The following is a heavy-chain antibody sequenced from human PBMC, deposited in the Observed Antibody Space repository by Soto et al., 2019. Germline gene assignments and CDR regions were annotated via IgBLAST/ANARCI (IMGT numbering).Heavy chain of an antibody. V-gene: IGHV3-33*01. CDR2: IWYDGSNK. CDR3: ARDLGRSSSSWYPHYGMDV. Sequence: GGSLRLSCAASGFTFSSYGMHWVRQAPGKGLDWVAVIWYDGSNKYYADSVKGRFTISRDNSKNTLYLQMNSLRAEDTAVYYCARDLGRSSSSWYPHYGMDVWGQGTTVTVSS. D-gene: IGHD6-13*01. CDR1: GFTFSSYG. J-gene: IGHJ6*02.